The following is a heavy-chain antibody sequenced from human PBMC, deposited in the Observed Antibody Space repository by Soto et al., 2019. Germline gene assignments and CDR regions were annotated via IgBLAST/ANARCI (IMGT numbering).Heavy chain of an antibody. CDR2: IYHTGST. J-gene: IGHJ4*02. Sequence: QVQLQESGPKLVKPSQTLSLTCSVSGGSISTVGHYWTWIRQPPGKGLEWIGSIYHTGSTYYSTSLRSRLTMSVDTSKSQFSLRLSSVTAADTAVYYCARATGTLRSRNCDYWGQGSLVTVSS. CDR3: ARATGTLRSRNCDY. V-gene: IGHV4-31*03. D-gene: IGHD1-1*01. CDR1: GGSISTVGHY.